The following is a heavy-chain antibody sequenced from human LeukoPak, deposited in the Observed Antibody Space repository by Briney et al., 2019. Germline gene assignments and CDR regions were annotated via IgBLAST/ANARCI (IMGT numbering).Heavy chain of an antibody. Sequence: GEALKISRKSSGFNLNSYWIGRVRPVPGKGLEWMGIIYPGDSDTRYSPSFQGQVTISADKSIRTAYLQWSSLKASDTAIYYCARHHDYGDYGCFDYWGQGTLVTVSS. V-gene: IGHV5-51*01. D-gene: IGHD4-17*01. CDR1: GFNLNSYW. CDR2: IYPGDSDT. CDR3: ARHHDYGDYGCFDY. J-gene: IGHJ4*02.